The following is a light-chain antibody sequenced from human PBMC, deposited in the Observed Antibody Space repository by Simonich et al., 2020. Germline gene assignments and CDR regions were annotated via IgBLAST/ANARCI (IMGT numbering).Light chain of an antibody. CDR3: SSYTSSSTWV. V-gene: IGLV2-14*03. CDR1: RSDVGGYNY. Sequence: SALTQPASVSGSPGQSITISCTGTRSDVGGYNYVSWYQQHHGKAPKLMIYDVSNLPSGVSNRFSGSKSGNTASLTISGLQAEDEADYYCSSYTSSSTWVFGGGTKLTVL. J-gene: IGLJ3*02. CDR2: DVS.